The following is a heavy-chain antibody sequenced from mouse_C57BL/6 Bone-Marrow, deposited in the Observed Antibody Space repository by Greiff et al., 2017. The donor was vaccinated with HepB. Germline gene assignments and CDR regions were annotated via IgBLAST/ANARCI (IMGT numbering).Heavy chain of an antibody. CDR1: GYTFTSYW. CDR2: IHPNSGST. D-gene: IGHD1-1*01. CDR3: APSGYGSDYAMDY. J-gene: IGHJ4*01. V-gene: IGHV1-64*01. Sequence: VQLQQPGAELVKPGASVKLSCKASGYTFTSYWMHWVKQRPGQGLEWIGMIHPNSGSTNYNEKFKSKATLTVDKSSSTAYMQLSSLTSEDSAVYYCAPSGYGSDYAMDYWGQGTSVTVSS.